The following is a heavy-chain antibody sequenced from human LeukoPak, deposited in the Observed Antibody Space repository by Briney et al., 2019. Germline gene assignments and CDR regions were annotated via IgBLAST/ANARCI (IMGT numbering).Heavy chain of an antibody. CDR2: INHSGST. CDR3: ARASPPSGSLMVRGVSLDY. Sequence: PSETLSLTCAVNGGSFSGYYWTWIRQPPGKGLEWIGEINHSGSTNRNPSLKSRVTISVDTSKNQFSLKLSSVTAADTAVYYCARASPPSGSLMVRGVSLDYWGQGTLVTVSS. J-gene: IGHJ4*02. CDR1: GGSFSGYY. V-gene: IGHV4-34*01. D-gene: IGHD3-10*01.